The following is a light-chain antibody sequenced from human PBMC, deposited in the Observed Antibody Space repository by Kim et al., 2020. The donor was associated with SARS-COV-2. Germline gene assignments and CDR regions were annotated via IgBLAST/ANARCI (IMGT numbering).Light chain of an antibody. CDR3: QQRNNWYT. CDR2: EAS. J-gene: IGKJ2*01. CDR1: QSVSNY. V-gene: IGKV3-11*01. Sequence: LSVFPGETAPRSCRASQSVSNYLAWYQQKPGQAHRLLIYEASNRATGIPARFSGSGSGTDFTLTIRSLEPEDSAVYYCQQRNNWYTFGQGTKLEI.